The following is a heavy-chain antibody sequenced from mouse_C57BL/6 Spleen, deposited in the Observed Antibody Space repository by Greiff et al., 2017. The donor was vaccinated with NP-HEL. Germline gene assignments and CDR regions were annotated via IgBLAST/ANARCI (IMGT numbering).Heavy chain of an antibody. V-gene: IGHV1-80*01. CDR3: ARSYGSSLDYFDY. D-gene: IGHD1-1*01. J-gene: IGHJ2*01. Sequence: QVQLQQSGAELVKPGASVKISCKASGYAFSSYWMNWVKQRPGKGLEWIGQIYPGDGDTNYNGKFKGKATLTADKSSSTAYMQLSSLTSEDSAVYFCARSYGSSLDYFDYWGQGTTLTGSS. CDR1: GYAFSSYW. CDR2: IYPGDGDT.